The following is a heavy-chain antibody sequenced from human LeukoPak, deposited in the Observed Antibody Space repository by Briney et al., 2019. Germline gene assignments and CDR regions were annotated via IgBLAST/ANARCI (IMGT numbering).Heavy chain of an antibody. CDR2: IHPSGGSS. CDR1: GYTFTDQY. Sequence: GASVTLSCKASGYTFTDQYMHWVRQAPGQGPEWMGVIHPSGGSSTSAQKFQGRVTMTTDTSTSTVYVELRSLNSDDTAVYFCARATLDAAMVYWYFDLWGRGTLVTVSS. J-gene: IGHJ2*01. CDR3: ARATLDAAMVYWYFDL. V-gene: IGHV1-46*01. D-gene: IGHD5-18*01.